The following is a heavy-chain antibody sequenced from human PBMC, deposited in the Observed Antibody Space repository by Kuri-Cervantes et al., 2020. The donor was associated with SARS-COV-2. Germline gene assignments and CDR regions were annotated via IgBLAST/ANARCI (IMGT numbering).Heavy chain of an antibody. Sequence: SETLSLTCTVSGGSISSVRYYWSWIHQPPGKGLEWIGEINHSGSTNYNPSLKSRVTISVDTSKNQFSLKLSSVTAADTAVYYCARKTRITMIVVVMVPYYYYYMDVWGKGTTVTVSS. CDR2: INHSGST. V-gene: IGHV4-39*07. D-gene: IGHD3-22*01. CDR1: GGSISSVRYY. J-gene: IGHJ6*03. CDR3: ARKTRITMIVVVMVPYYYYYMDV.